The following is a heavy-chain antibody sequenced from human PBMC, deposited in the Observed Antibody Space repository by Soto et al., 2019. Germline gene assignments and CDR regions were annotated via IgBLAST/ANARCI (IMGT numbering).Heavy chain of an antibody. CDR2: ISYDGSNK. J-gene: IGHJ4*02. Sequence: QVQLVESGGGVVQPGRSLRLSCAASGFTFSSYGMHWVRQAPGKGLEWVAVISYDGSNKYYADSVKGRFTISRDNSKNTLYLQMNSLRAEDKAVYYCAKVIVRGVIIQRDPYFDYWGQGTLVTVSS. CDR1: GFTFSSYG. V-gene: IGHV3-30*18. CDR3: AKVIVRGVIIQRDPYFDY. D-gene: IGHD3-10*02.